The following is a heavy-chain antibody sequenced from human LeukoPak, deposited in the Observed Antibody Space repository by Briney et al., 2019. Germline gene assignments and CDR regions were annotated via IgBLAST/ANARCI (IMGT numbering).Heavy chain of an antibody. V-gene: IGHV3-49*04. Sequence: GGSLRLSCTASGFTFGDYAMTWVRQAPGKGLEWVGLIRSKTKGGTTEYAASVRGRFIISRDDSKNIAYLQMNSPKIDDTAVYYCGRRLLWFARNWFDPWGQGTLVTVSS. CDR2: IRSKTKGGTT. J-gene: IGHJ5*02. CDR3: GRRLLWFARNWFDP. CDR1: GFTFGDYA. D-gene: IGHD3-10*01.